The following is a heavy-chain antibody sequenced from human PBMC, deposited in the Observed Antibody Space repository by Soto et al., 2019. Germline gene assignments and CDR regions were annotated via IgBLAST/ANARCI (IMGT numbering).Heavy chain of an antibody. J-gene: IGHJ3*01. CDR3: ARVVLTITRGAFDA. Sequence: QVQLQESGPGLVKPSGTLSLTCAVSGGSIYSSHWWTWVRQSPGKGLEYIGEISHSGTSNSNPSLNSRVTLSVDKSKNHFSLTLTSVTAADTAVYYCARVVLTITRGAFDAWGQGTLVIVSS. D-gene: IGHD3-9*01. V-gene: IGHV4-4*02. CDR1: GGSIYSSHW. CDR2: ISHSGTS.